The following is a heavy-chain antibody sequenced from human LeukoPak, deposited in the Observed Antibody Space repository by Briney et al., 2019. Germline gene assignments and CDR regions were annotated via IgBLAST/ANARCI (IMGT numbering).Heavy chain of an antibody. Sequence: SETLSLTCAVYGGFFSGYYWSWIRQPPGKGLEWIGEINHSGSTNYNPSLKSRVTISVDTSKNQFSLKLSSVTAADTAVYYCASSSPNCSGGSCYFGYWGQGTLVTVSS. D-gene: IGHD2-15*01. J-gene: IGHJ4*02. V-gene: IGHV4-34*01. CDR2: INHSGST. CDR1: GGFFSGYY. CDR3: ASSSPNCSGGSCYFGY.